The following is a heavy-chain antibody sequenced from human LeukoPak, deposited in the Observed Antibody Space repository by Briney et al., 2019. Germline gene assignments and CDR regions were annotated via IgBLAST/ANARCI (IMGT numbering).Heavy chain of an antibody. CDR1: GGTFSSYD. D-gene: IGHD2-2*01. CDR2: MNPNSGNT. Sequence: ASVKVSCKASGGTFSSYDINWVRQATGQGLEWMGWMNPNSGNTGYAQKFQGRVTMTRNTSISTAYMELSSLRSEDTAVYYCARVLTWSTSCYLGYWGQGTLVTVSS. V-gene: IGHV1-8*02. CDR3: ARVLTWSTSCYLGY. J-gene: IGHJ4*02.